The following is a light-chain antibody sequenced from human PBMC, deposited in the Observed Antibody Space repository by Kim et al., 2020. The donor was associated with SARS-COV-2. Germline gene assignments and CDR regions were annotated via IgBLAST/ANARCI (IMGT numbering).Light chain of an antibody. J-gene: IGKJ5*01. CDR3: QHYNNWPS. V-gene: IGKV3-15*01. CDR2: GAS. CDR1: QSVSNC. Sequence: SVSPGESAPLSCRASQSVSNCLAWYRQKPGQAPRLLIYGASTRATGIPARFSGSGSGTEFTLTISSLQSEDFAVYYCQHYNNWPSFGQGTRLEIK.